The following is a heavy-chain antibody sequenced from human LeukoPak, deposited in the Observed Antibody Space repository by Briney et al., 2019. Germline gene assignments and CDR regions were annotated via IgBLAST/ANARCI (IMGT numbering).Heavy chain of an antibody. CDR2: INHSGST. V-gene: IGHV4-34*01. J-gene: IGHJ6*02. CDR1: GGSFSGYH. Sequence: PSETLSLTCAVYGGSFSGYHWSWIRQPPGKGQEWIGEINHSGSTNYNPSLKSRVTISVDTSKNQFSLKLSSVTAADTAVYYCARGVLEPDYYYYYGMDVWGQGTTVTVSS. D-gene: IGHD3-3*01. CDR3: ARGVLEPDYYYYYGMDV.